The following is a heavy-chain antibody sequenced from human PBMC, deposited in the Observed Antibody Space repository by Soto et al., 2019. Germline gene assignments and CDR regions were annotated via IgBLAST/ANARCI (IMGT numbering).Heavy chain of an antibody. V-gene: IGHV1-3*01. J-gene: IGHJ4*02. CDR1: GYTFTSYA. Sequence: GASVKVSCKASGYTFTSYAMHWVRQAPGQRLEWMGWINAGNGNTKYSQKFQGRVTITRDTSASTAYMELSSLRSEDTAVYYCARVYDYYDRSGYYSPGDYWGQGTLVTVSS. D-gene: IGHD3-22*01. CDR3: ARVYDYYDRSGYYSPGDY. CDR2: INAGNGNT.